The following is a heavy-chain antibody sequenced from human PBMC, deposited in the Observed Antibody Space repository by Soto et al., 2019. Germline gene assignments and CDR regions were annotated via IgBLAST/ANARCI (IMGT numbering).Heavy chain of an antibody. V-gene: IGHV3-7*04. CDR1: GFTFSSYW. D-gene: IGHD3-10*01. CDR2: IKPDGSEK. J-gene: IGHJ4*02. Sequence: EVQLVESGGGLVQPGGSLRLSCAASGFTFSSYWMVWVRQAPGKGLEWVANIKPDGSEKYYVDSVKGRFTISIDNARKALCLQMNSLRAEDRAVYYCVRDARRGGDFDYWGQGTLVIVSS. CDR3: VRDARRGGDFDY.